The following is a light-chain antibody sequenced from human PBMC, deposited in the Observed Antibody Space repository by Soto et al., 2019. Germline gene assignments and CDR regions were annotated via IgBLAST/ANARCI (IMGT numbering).Light chain of an antibody. CDR2: KAS. J-gene: IGKJ1*01. CDR1: QSISSW. CDR3: QQYNSYPWT. Sequence: DIQMTQSPSTLSASVGDRVTITCRASQSISSWLAWYQQKSGKAPKLLIYKASILESGFPSRFSGSGSGTEFILTISSLQPDDFATYYCQQYNSYPWTFGKGTKV. V-gene: IGKV1-5*03.